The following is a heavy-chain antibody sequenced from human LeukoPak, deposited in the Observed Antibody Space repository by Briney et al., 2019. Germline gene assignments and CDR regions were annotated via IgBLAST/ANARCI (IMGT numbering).Heavy chain of an antibody. J-gene: IGHJ6*03. Sequence: AGGSLRLSCAASGFTFSDYYMSWIRQAPGKGLEWVSYISSSGSTIYYADSVKGRFTISRDNAKNSLYLQMNSLRAEDTAVYYCARVVTLYRYYYMDVWGKGTTVTVSS. V-gene: IGHV3-11*04. CDR2: ISSSGSTI. CDR1: GFTFSDYY. D-gene: IGHD4-11*01. CDR3: ARVVTLYRYYYMDV.